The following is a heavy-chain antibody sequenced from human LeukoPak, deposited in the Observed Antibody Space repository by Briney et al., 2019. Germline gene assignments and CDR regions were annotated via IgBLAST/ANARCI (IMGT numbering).Heavy chain of an antibody. Sequence: SETLSLTCAVYGGSFSGYYWSWIRQPPGKGLEWIGEINHSGSTNYNPSLKSRVTISVDTSKNQFSLKLSSVTAADTAVYHCARPIKYCSGGSCYRGEYFDYWGQGTLVTVSS. J-gene: IGHJ4*02. CDR1: GGSFSGYY. D-gene: IGHD2-15*01. CDR3: ARPIKYCSGGSCYRGEYFDY. CDR2: INHSGST. V-gene: IGHV4-34*01.